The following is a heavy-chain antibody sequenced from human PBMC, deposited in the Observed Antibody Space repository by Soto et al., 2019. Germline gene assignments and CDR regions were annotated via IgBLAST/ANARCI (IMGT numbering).Heavy chain of an antibody. CDR3: ARRILLYDILTGYYSPYYFDY. CDR1: GGSISSSSYY. J-gene: IGHJ4*02. Sequence: SETLSLTCTVSGGSISSSSYYWGWIRQPPGKGLEWIGSIYYSGSTHYNPSLKSRVTISVDTSKNQFSLKLSSVTAADTAVYYCARRILLYDILTGYYSPYYFDYWGQGTLVTVSS. V-gene: IGHV4-39*01. D-gene: IGHD3-9*01. CDR2: IYYSGST.